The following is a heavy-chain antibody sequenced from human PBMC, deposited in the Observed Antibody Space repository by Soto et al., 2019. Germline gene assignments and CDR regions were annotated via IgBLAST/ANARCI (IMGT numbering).Heavy chain of an antibody. CDR2: IIPILGIA. CDR3: ATDSWFDP. Sequence: ASVKVSCKASGGTFSSYTISWVRQAPGQGLEWMGRIIPILGIANYAQKFQGRVTMTEDTSTDTAYMELSSLRSEDTAVYYCATDSWFDPWGQGTLVTVSS. V-gene: IGHV1-69*02. D-gene: IGHD1-1*01. J-gene: IGHJ5*02. CDR1: GGTFSSYT.